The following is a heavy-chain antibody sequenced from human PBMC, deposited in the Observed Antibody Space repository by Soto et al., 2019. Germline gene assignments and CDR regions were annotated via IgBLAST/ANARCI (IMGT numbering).Heavy chain of an antibody. CDR1: GYSFTSYW. CDR2: IDPSDSYT. CDR3: ARRVTDTAMVFYYGMDV. D-gene: IGHD5-18*01. Sequence: PGESLKISCKGSGYSFTSYWISWVRQMPGKGLEWMWRIDPSDSYTNYSPSFQGHVTISAVKSISTAYLQWSSLKASDTAMYYCARRVTDTAMVFYYGMDVWGPGTTVTVSS. V-gene: IGHV5-10-1*01. J-gene: IGHJ6*02.